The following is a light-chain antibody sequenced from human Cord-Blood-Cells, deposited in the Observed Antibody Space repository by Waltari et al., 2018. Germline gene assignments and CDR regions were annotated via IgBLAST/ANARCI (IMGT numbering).Light chain of an antibody. J-gene: IGKJ3*01. CDR1: QDISNY. CDR3: QQYDNLPFT. CDR2: DAS. V-gene: IGKV1-33*01. Sequence: DIQMTQSPSSLSASVCDRVTITCQASQDISNYLNWYQQKPGKAPKLLIYDASNLETGVPSRFSGSGSGTDFTFTISSLQPEDIATYYCQQYDNLPFTFGPGTKVDIK.